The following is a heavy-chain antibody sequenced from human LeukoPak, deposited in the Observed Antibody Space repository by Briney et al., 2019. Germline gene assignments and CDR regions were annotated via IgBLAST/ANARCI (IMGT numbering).Heavy chain of an antibody. CDR1: GFTFTNYA. Sequence: GGSLRLSCAASGFTFTNYAMSWVRQAPGKGLEWVSSISGSGGRTYYADSVKGRFTISRDNSKNTVFLEMNNLRAEDTAVYYCAKLTTAVAGLFDSGGQGTLVTVSS. CDR2: ISGSGGRT. D-gene: IGHD6-19*01. J-gene: IGHJ4*02. CDR3: AKLTTAVAGLFDS. V-gene: IGHV3-23*01.